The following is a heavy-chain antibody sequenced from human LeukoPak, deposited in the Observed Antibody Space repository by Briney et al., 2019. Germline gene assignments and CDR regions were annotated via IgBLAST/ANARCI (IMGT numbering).Heavy chain of an antibody. J-gene: IGHJ4*02. CDR1: GGSISSSNW. V-gene: IGHV3-66*01. Sequence: QASETLSLTCAVSGGSISSSNWWSWVRQAPGKGLEWISVIYSAGSTYYADSVKGRFTISRDNSKNTVFLQMNSLRAEDTAVYYCARGNWPQLGFYWGQGTLVTVSS. CDR2: IYSAGST. CDR3: ARGNWPQLGFY. D-gene: IGHD6-13*01.